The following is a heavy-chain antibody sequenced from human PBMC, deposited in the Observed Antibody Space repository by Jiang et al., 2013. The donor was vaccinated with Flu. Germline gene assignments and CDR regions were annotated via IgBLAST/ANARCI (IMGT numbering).Heavy chain of an antibody. J-gene: IGHJ6*02. CDR2: VYFSGYT. V-gene: IGHV4-39*07. D-gene: IGHD4-11*01. CDR1: GGSITSSTHC. Sequence: LLKPSETLSLTCTVSGGSITSSTHCWGWVRQPPGKGLEWIGSVYFSGYTYSNPSLKSRVSISVDTSKNQFSLSLTSVTAADTAMYYCVRDGDYSTSNHYYYGMDVWGQGTTVTVSS. CDR3: VRDGDYSTSNHYYYGMDV.